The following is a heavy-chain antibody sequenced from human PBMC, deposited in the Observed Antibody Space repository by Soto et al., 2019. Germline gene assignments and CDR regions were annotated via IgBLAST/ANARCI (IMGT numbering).Heavy chain of an antibody. CDR3: AREGYCSGGSCYSYYYYYYGMDV. Sequence: PGGSLRLSCAASGFTFSSYSMNWVRQAPGKGLEWVSSISSSSSYIYYADSVKGRFTISRDNAKNSLYLQMNSLRAEGTAVYYCAREGYCSGGSCYSYYYYYYGMDVWGQGTTVTVSS. D-gene: IGHD2-15*01. J-gene: IGHJ6*02. CDR1: GFTFSSYS. V-gene: IGHV3-21*01. CDR2: ISSSSSYI.